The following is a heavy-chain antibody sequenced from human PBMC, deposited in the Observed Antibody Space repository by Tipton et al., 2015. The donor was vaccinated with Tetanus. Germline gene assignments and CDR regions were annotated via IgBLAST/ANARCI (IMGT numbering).Heavy chain of an antibody. V-gene: IGHV3-30-3*01. Sequence: SLRLSCAASGFTFSSYAMHWVRQAPGKGLEWVAVISYDGSNKYYADSVKGRFTISRDNSKNTLYLQMNSLRAEDTAVYYCARMGYDFWSGYYTGEYYYYGMDVWGQGTTVTVSS. CDR3: ARMGYDFWSGYYTGEYYYYGMDV. J-gene: IGHJ6*02. CDR2: ISYDGSNK. CDR1: GFTFSSYA. D-gene: IGHD3-3*01.